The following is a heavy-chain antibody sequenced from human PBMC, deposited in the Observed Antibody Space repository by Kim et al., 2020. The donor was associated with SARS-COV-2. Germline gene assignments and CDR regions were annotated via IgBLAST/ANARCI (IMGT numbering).Heavy chain of an antibody. CDR3: ARDPPDYYDSSGYGSLGY. CDR2: INTHTGNP. V-gene: IGHV7-4-1*02. J-gene: IGHJ4*02. CDR1: GYTFTAYA. D-gene: IGHD3-22*01. Sequence: ASVKVSCKASGYTFTAYAMNWVRQAPGQGLEWMGWINTHTGNPTYAQGFTGRFVYSLDTSVSTAYLQISSLKAEDTAVYYCARDPPDYYDSSGYGSLGYWGQGTLVHVSS.